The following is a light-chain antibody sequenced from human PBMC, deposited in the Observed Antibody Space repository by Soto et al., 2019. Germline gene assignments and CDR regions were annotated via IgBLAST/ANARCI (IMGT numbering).Light chain of an antibody. CDR1: TGAVTSGYY. Sequence: QTVVTQDPSLTVSPGGTVPLTCASRTGAVTSGYYPICFQQEPGQRFSSTNGHSWTPARFSGSLLGDKAALAQSGVRAEDEAEFECLLYCRGAQVFGGGTQLTVL. CDR3: LLYCRGAQV. V-gene: IGLV7-43*01. CDR2: SST. J-gene: IGLJ3*02.